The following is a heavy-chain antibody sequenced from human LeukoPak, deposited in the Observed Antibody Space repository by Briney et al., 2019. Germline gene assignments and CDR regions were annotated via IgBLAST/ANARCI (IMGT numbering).Heavy chain of an antibody. CDR2: INPSGGST. Sequence: ASVKVSCKASGYTFTSYYMHWVRQAPGQGLEWMGIINPSGGSTSYAQKFQGRVTMTRDMSTSIVYMELSSLRSEDTAVYYCAREDSRSYGLDYWGQGTLVTVSS. D-gene: IGHD1-26*01. V-gene: IGHV1-46*01. CDR1: GYTFTSYY. J-gene: IGHJ4*02. CDR3: AREDSRSYGLDY.